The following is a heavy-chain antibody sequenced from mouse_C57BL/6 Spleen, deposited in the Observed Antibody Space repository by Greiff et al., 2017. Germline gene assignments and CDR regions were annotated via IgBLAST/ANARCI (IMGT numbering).Heavy chain of an antibody. CDR3: ASPSWLRRGDYAMDY. CDR1: GYTFTGFW. V-gene: IGHV1-9*01. J-gene: IGHJ4*01. Sequence: QVQLQQSGAELMKPGASVKLFCKATGYTFTGFWIEWVKQRPGHGLEWIGEILPGSGSTNYNEKFKGKATFTADTSSNTAYMQLSSLTTEDSAIYYCASPSWLRRGDYAMDYWGQGTSVTVSS. D-gene: IGHD2-2*01. CDR2: ILPGSGST.